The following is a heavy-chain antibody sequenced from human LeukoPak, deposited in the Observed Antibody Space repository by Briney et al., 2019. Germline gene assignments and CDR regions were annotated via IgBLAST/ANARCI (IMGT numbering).Heavy chain of an antibody. V-gene: IGHV3-30*01. J-gene: IGHJ4*02. Sequence: GGSLRLSCAASGFPFNKYAIQWVRQAPGKGLEWVAIISNDGTKKVHADSVKGRFTISRDDSKNTVFLQMDSLRAEDTAVYYCTRDVPNYDLWTGYSDCWGQGTLVIVSS. CDR2: ISNDGTKK. CDR1: GFPFNKYA. CDR3: TRDVPNYDLWTGYSDC. D-gene: IGHD3-3*01.